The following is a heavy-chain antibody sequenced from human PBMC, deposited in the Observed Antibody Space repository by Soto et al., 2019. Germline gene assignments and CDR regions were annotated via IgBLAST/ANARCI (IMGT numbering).Heavy chain of an antibody. CDR1: GASISSTSSY. Sequence: SSETLSLTCTVSGASISSTSSYWCWVRQPPGKVLEWIGSFFYNKNTYYNPSLKSRVTISVDTSKMQFSLNLTSVTAADTAVYYCARDHGDYDILTGCLQPPWFDPWGQGTLV. D-gene: IGHD3-9*01. CDR2: FFYNKNT. J-gene: IGHJ5*02. V-gene: IGHV4-39*02. CDR3: ARDHGDYDILTGCLQPPWFDP.